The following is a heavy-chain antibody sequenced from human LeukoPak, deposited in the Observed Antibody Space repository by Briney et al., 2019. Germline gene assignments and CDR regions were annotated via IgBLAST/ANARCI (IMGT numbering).Heavy chain of an antibody. Sequence: GGSLRLSCAASGFTFSNYLMHWVRQTPGKGLEWVAIISYDGSNKYYADSVKGRFTISRDNSKNTLYMQMNSLGAEDTAVYYCARAPNYGDSSYFDYWGQGTLVTVSS. CDR3: ARAPNYGDSSYFDY. CDR1: GFTFSNYL. J-gene: IGHJ4*02. V-gene: IGHV3-30*03. D-gene: IGHD4-17*01. CDR2: ISYDGSNK.